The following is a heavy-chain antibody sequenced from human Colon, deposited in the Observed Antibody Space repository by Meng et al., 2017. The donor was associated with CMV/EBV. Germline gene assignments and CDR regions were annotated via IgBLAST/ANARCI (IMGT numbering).Heavy chain of an antibody. CDR2: INHSGST. D-gene: IGHD3-10*01. V-gene: IGHV4-34*01. CDR3: ARQRRRINLLKGNEADFHGDMDV. J-gene: IGHJ6*02. CDR1: GGSFSGYY. Sequence: SETLSLTCAVYGGSFSGYYWSWIRQPPGKGLEWIGEINHSGSTNYNPSLKSRVTISVDTSKNQFSLKLSSVTAADTAVYYCARQRRRINLLKGNEADFHGDMDVWGQGTTVTVSS.